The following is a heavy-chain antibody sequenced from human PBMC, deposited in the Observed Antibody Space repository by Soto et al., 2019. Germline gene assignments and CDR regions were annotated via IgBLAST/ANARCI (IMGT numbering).Heavy chain of an antibody. CDR3: ARVGCSGGSCYSQSHYYYGMDV. V-gene: IGHV1-69*13. CDR2: IIPIFGTA. D-gene: IGHD2-15*01. Sequence: SVKVSCKASGGTFSSYAISWVRQAPGQGLEWMGGIIPIFGTANYAQKFQGRVTITADESTSTAYMELSSLRSEDTAVYYCARVGCSGGSCYSQSHYYYGMDVWGQGTTVTVSS. J-gene: IGHJ6*02. CDR1: GGTFSSYA.